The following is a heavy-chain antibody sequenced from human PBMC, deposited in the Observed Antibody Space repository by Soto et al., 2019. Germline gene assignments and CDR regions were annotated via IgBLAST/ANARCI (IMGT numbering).Heavy chain of an antibody. Sequence: QVQLVESGGGVVQPGRSLRLSCAVSGITFSDYAMHWVRQAPGKGLERVAVISYDGNNKYYADSVKGRFTISRDNSKNTLYLQMNSLRAEDTAVYYCAKVMYTGAFYYYGLDVWGQGTTVTVSS. CDR3: AKVMYTGAFYYYGLDV. V-gene: IGHV3-30*18. J-gene: IGHJ6*02. D-gene: IGHD5-18*01. CDR2: ISYDGNNK. CDR1: GITFSDYA.